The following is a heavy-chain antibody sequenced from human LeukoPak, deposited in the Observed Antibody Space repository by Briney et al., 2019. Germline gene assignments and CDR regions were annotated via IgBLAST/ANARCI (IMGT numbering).Heavy chain of an antibody. CDR2: IYYSGST. V-gene: IGHV4-31*03. CDR1: GGSISSGGYY. J-gene: IGHJ4*02. CDR3: ARGVVYALFDY. D-gene: IGHD2-8*02. Sequence: PSETLSLTCTVSGGSISSGGYYWSWIRQHPRKGLEWIGYIYYSGSTYYNPSLKSRVTISVDTSKNQFSLKLSSVTAADTAVYYCARGVVYALFDYWGQGTLVTVSS.